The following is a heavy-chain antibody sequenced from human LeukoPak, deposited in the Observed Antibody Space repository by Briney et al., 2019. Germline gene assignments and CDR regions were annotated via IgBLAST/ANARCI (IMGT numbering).Heavy chain of an antibody. CDR2: IYYSGST. CDR1: GGSISSSSYY. Sequence: KPSETLSLTCTVSGGSISSSSYYWGWIRQPPGKGLEWSGSIYYSGSTYYNPSLKSRVTISVDTSKNQFSLKLSSVTAADTAVYYCAIAGEDTAMVRGDWFDPWGQGTLVTVSS. D-gene: IGHD5-18*01. J-gene: IGHJ5*02. V-gene: IGHV4-39*07. CDR3: AIAGEDTAMVRGDWFDP.